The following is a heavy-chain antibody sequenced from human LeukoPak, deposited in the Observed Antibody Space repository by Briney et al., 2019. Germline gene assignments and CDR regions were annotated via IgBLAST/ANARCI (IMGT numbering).Heavy chain of an antibody. J-gene: IGHJ4*02. Sequence: PGGSLRLSCAASGFTFSSYAMHWVRQAPGKGLEYVSAISSNGGSTYYANSVKGRFTISRDNSKNTLYLQMGSLRAEDTAVYYCAKLWIAAAGGPTFDYWGQGTLVTVSS. CDR2: ISSNGGST. V-gene: IGHV3-64*01. CDR1: GFTFSSYA. CDR3: AKLWIAAAGGPTFDY. D-gene: IGHD6-13*01.